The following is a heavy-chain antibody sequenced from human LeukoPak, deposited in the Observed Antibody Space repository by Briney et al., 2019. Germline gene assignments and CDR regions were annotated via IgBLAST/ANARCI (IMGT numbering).Heavy chain of an antibody. CDR1: GGSISSSSYC. Sequence: PSETLSLTCTVSGGSISSSSYCWGWVRQPPGKGLEWTGSIYYSGSTYYNPSLKSRVTISVDTSKNQFSLKLSSVTAADTAVYYCARQGWLRLGYFDYWGQGTLVTVSS. V-gene: IGHV4-39*01. CDR2: IYYSGST. CDR3: ARQGWLRLGYFDY. J-gene: IGHJ4*02. D-gene: IGHD5-12*01.